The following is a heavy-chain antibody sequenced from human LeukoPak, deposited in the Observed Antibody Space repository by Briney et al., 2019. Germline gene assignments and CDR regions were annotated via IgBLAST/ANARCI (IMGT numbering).Heavy chain of an antibody. Sequence: KPSETLSLTCTVSGGSISSYYWSWLRQPPGKGLEWFGYIYYSGRTNYNPSLKSRVTISVDTSKNQFSLKLSSVTAADTAVYYCARSSRDGYNRGAFDIWGQGTMVTVSS. V-gene: IGHV4-59*08. CDR3: ARSSRDGYNRGAFDI. D-gene: IGHD5-24*01. CDR2: IYYSGRT. J-gene: IGHJ3*02. CDR1: GGSISSYY.